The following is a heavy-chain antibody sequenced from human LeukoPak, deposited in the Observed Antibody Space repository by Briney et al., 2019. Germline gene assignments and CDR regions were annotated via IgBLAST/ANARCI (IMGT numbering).Heavy chain of an antibody. CDR2: ISAYNGNT. J-gene: IGHJ4*02. Sequence: ASVKVSCKASGYTFTSYGISWVRQAPGQGLEWMGWISAYNGNTNDAQKLPGRVTMTTDTATSTAYMELRSLRSDDTAVYYCARVGYYDFWGGYSALDYWGQGTLVTVSS. CDR3: ARVGYYDFWGGYSALDY. V-gene: IGHV1-18*01. CDR1: GYTFTSYG. D-gene: IGHD3-3*01.